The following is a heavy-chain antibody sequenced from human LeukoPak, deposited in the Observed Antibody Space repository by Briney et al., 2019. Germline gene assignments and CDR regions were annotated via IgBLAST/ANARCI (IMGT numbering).Heavy chain of an antibody. CDR1: GDSIRGGGHF. CDR2: IYHSGST. V-gene: IGHV4-31*03. D-gene: IGHD1-14*01. CDR3: ARDQAYKDY. J-gene: IGHJ4*02. Sequence: PSETLSLTCTVSGDSIRGGGHFWSWIRQRPGKGLEWIGFIYHSGSTYYNPSLKSRVTISLDTSKNQFSLKVTSVTAADTAVYYCARDQAYKDYWGQGTLVTVSS.